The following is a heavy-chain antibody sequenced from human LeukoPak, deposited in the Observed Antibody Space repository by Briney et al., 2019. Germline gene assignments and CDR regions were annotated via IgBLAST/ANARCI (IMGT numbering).Heavy chain of an antibody. V-gene: IGHV1-46*01. CDR1: GYTFTSYY. CDR2: INPSGGST. CDR3: ARDRPYDILTGYLPLGYYYYGMDV. D-gene: IGHD3-9*01. Sequence: ASVKVSCKASGYTFTSYYMHWVRQAPGQGLEWMGVINPSGGSTSYAQKFQGRVTMTRDTSTGTVYMELSSLRSEDTAVYYCARDRPYDILTGYLPLGYYYYGMDVWGQGTTVTVSS. J-gene: IGHJ6*02.